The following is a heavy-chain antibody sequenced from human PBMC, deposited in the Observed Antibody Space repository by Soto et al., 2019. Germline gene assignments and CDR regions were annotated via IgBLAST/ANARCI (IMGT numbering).Heavy chain of an antibody. CDR1: GFTFSSYA. CDR2: ISGSGVST. V-gene: IGHV3-23*01. Sequence: PGGSLRLSCAASGFTFSSYAMSWVRQAPGKGLEWVSAISGSGVSTYYADSVKGRFTISRDNSKNTLYLQMNSLRAEDTAVYYCARPPTWLQYSQAAYFEYWGQGTLVTVSS. J-gene: IGHJ4*02. CDR3: ARPPTWLQYSQAAYFEY. D-gene: IGHD5-12*01.